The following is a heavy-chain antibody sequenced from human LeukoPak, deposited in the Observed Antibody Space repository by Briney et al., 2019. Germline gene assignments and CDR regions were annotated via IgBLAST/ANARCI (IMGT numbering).Heavy chain of an antibody. CDR3: ATSSQGRSGWWGY. D-gene: IGHD6-19*01. J-gene: IGHJ4*02. CDR2: FDPEDGET. CDR1: GYTLTELS. V-gene: IGHV1-24*01. Sequence: AAVKVSCKLSGYTLTELSMHWLRQAPGKGLEWVGGFDPEDGETIYAQKFQGRVTMTEDASTDTAYMELSSLRSEDTAVYYCATSSQGRSGWWGYWGQGTLVTVSS.